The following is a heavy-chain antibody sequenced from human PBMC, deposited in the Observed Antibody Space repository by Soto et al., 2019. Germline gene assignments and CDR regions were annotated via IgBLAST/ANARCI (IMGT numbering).Heavy chain of an antibody. CDR3: ARDPFSLTEVRADF. CDR2: IRQDRDEK. J-gene: IGHJ4*02. D-gene: IGHD7-27*01. CDR1: GFTFSNYW. Sequence: GGPLRLSCGASGFTFSNYWMNWARQAPEKELEKVDNIRQDRDEKYYVDSVKGRFTISRDNAKNSLYLQMNSLRVEDTAVYFCARDPFSLTEVRADFWGPGTLVTVSS. V-gene: IGHV3-7*01.